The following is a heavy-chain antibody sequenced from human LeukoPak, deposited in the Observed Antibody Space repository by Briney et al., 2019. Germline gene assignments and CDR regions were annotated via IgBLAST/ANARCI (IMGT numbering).Heavy chain of an antibody. CDR1: GFTFDDYA. Sequence: GRSLRLSCAASGFTFDDYAMHWVRQAPGKGLEWVSGISWNSGSIGCADSVKGRFTISRDNAKNSLYLQMNSLRAEDTALYYCAKAAGIAVAGTPFDPWGQGTLVTVSS. D-gene: IGHD6-19*01. J-gene: IGHJ5*02. CDR3: AKAAGIAVAGTPFDP. V-gene: IGHV3-9*01. CDR2: ISWNSGSI.